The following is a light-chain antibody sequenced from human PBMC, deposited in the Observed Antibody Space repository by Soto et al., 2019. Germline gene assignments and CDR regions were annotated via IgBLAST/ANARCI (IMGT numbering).Light chain of an antibody. CDR3: QHYGSPSWT. V-gene: IGKV3-20*01. CDR1: QSVTSNY. J-gene: IGKJ1*01. CDR2: GAS. Sequence: EIVLTQAPGTLSLSRGNRATLSSGDSQSVTSNYLAWYQQKPGQAPRLLIFGASSRASGIPDKIRGSGSGTDFTLTISSLEPDDFAVYYCQHYGSPSWTFGQGTKVDI.